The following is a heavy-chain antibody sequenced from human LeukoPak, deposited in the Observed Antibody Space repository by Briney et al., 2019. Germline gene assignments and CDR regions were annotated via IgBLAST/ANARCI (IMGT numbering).Heavy chain of an antibody. CDR3: ARDDNAYYDFWSGYYGGSWFDP. J-gene: IGHJ5*02. Sequence: SETLSLTCAVYGGSFSGYYWSWIRQPPGKGLEWIGEINHSGSTNYNPSLKSRVTISVDTSKNQFSLKLSSVTAADTAVYYCARDDNAYYDFWSGYYGGSWFDPWGQGTLVTVSS. D-gene: IGHD3-3*01. CDR1: GGSFSGYY. CDR2: INHSGST. V-gene: IGHV4-34*01.